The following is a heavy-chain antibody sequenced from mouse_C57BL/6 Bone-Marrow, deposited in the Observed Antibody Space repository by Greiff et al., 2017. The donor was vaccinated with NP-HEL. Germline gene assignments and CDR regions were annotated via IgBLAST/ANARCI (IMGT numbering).Heavy chain of an antibody. D-gene: IGHD1-1*01. CDR3: ARSHYYGSSY. V-gene: IGHV1-26*01. J-gene: IGHJ2*01. Sequence: EVQLQQSGPELVKPGASVKISCKASGYTFTDYYMNWVKQSHGKSLEWIGDINPNNGGTSYNQKFKGKATLTVDKSSSTAYMELRSLTSEDSVVYYCARSHYYGSSYWGQGTTLTVSS. CDR1: GYTFTDYY. CDR2: INPNNGGT.